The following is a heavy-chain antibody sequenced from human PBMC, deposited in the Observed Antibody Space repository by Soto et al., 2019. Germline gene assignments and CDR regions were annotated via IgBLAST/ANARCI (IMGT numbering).Heavy chain of an antibody. D-gene: IGHD6-13*01. CDR3: ARSFPGWSSSDEEWGFDY. CDR1: GFTFSSYS. Sequence: GGSLRLSCAASGFTFSSYSMNWVRQAPGKGLEWVSSISSSSSYIYYADSVKGRFTISRDNAKNSLYLQMNSLRAEDTAVYYCARSFPGWSSSDEEWGFDYWGQGTLVTVSS. CDR2: ISSSSSYI. V-gene: IGHV3-21*01. J-gene: IGHJ4*02.